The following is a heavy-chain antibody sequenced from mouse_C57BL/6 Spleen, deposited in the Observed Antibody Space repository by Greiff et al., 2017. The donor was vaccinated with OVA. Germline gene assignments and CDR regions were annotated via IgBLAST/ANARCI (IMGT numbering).Heavy chain of an antibody. CDR1: GYSFTGYY. D-gene: IGHD1-2*01. V-gene: IGHV1-42*01. J-gene: IGHJ4*01. CDR3: ARSVPLLRYAMDY. Sequence: VQLQQSGPELVKPGASVKISCKASGYSFTGYYMNWVKQSPEKSLEWIGEINPSTGGTTYNQKFKAKATLTVDKSSSTAYMQLKSLTSEDSAVYYCARSVPLLRYAMDYWGQGTSVTVSS. CDR2: INPSTGGT.